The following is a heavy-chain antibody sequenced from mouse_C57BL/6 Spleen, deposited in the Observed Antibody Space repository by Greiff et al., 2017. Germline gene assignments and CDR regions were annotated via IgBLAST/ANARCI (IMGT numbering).Heavy chain of an antibody. CDR3: ARAPFITTVVGYFDN. J-gene: IGHJ1*03. D-gene: IGHD1-1*01. Sequence: QVQLQQPGAELVMPGASVKLFCKASGYTFTRYWMHWVKQRPGQGLEWIGEIDPSDSYTNYNQKFKGKSTLTVDKSSSTAYMQLSSLTYEDSAVYYGARAPFITTVVGYFDNWGKGTTVTVST. V-gene: IGHV1-69*01. CDR1: GYTFTRYW. CDR2: IDPSDSYT.